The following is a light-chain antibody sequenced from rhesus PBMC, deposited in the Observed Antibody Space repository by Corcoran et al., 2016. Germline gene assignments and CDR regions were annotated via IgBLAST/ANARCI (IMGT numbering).Light chain of an antibody. CDR1: QGMSNY. J-gene: IGKJ2*01. Sequence: DIQMTQSPSSLSASVGDTVTITCRASQGMSNYSAWYQQKPGKAPKPLIYSASKLESGVPSRFSGSGSGTDFTLPISSLQPEDFAIYYCQQRNSYPYSFGQGTKVEVK. V-gene: IGKV1S14*01. CDR3: QQRNSYPYS. CDR2: SAS.